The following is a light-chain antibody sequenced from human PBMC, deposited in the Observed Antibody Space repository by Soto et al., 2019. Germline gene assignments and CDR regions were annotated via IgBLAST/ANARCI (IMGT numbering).Light chain of an antibody. CDR1: QSVSSSY. J-gene: IGKJ1*01. V-gene: IGKV3-20*01. Sequence: EIVLPQSPGPLSLSPGERSTLSCMASQSVSSSYLAWYQQKPGQAPRLLIYGASSRATGIPDRFSGSGSGTDFTLTISRLEPEDFAVYYCQQYGSLRTFGHGTKVDI. CDR2: GAS. CDR3: QQYGSLRT.